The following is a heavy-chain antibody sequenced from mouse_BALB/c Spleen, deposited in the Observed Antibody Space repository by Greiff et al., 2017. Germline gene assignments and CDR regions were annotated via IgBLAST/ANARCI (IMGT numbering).Heavy chain of an antibody. J-gene: IGHJ1*01. V-gene: IGHV7-3*02. D-gene: IGHD2-10*02. CDR1: GFTFTDYY. Sequence: EVKLVESGGGLVQPGGSLRLSCATSGFTFTDYYMSWVRQPPGKALEWLGFIRNKANGYTTEYSASVKGRFTISRDNSQSILYLQMNTLRAEDSATYYCARGEYGNYGYFDVWGAGTTVTVSS. CDR3: ARGEYGNYGYFDV. CDR2: IRNKANGYTT.